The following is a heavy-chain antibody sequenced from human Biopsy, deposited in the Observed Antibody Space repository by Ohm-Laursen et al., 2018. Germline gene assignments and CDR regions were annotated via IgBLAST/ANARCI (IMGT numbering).Heavy chain of an antibody. CDR2: IYSDGSST. J-gene: IGHJ6*02. D-gene: IGHD3-16*01. CDR1: GFTFKNYN. Sequence: SLRLSCAASGFTFKNYNMNWVRQAPGKGLVWVSRIYSDGSSTSYADSVKGRFTISRDNAKNTLYLQMNSLRAEDTAVYYCARDRLEESEINYYYGMDVWGQGTTVTVSS. V-gene: IGHV3-74*01. CDR3: ARDRLEESEINYYYGMDV.